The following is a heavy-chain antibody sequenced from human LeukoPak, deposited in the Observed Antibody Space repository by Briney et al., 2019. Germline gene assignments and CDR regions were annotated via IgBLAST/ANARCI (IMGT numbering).Heavy chain of an antibody. CDR1: GFTFSSYW. CDR2: IKQDGSEK. CDR3: ARDSLNDEGSSYFFDQ. J-gene: IGHJ4*02. D-gene: IGHD2-2*01. V-gene: IGHV3-7*01. Sequence: PGGSLRLSCAASGFTFSSYWMSWVRQAPGKGLEWVANIKQDGSEKYYVDSVKGRFTISRDNAKNSLYLQMDSLRAEDTAVYYCARDSLNDEGSSYFFDQWGQGTLVTVSS.